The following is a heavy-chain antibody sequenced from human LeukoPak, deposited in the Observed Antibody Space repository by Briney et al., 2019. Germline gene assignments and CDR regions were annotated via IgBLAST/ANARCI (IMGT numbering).Heavy chain of an antibody. CDR1: GFTFSSYS. D-gene: IGHD1-1*01. J-gene: IGHJ4*02. CDR2: ISSSSSYI. V-gene: IGHV3-21*04. Sequence: GGSLRLSCAASGFTFSSYSMSWVRQAPGKGLEWVSSISSSSSYIYYADSVKGRFTISRDNAKNSLYLQMNSLRAEDTALYYCAKGLERESRLDSWGQGTLVTVSS. CDR3: AKGLERESRLDS.